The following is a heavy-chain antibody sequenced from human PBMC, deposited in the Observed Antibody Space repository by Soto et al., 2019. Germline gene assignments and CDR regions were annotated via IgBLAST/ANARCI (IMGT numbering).Heavy chain of an antibody. Sequence: EVQLVESGGGLVQPGGSLRLSCAASGFTFSDHYMDWVRQAPGKGLEWVGRTRNKAYTYTTEYAASVKGRLTISRDDSKTPLYLQMYSLKTDDTAVYYCTTSFCCGYSYRIYLCCQATTVTVSS. CDR2: TRNKAYTYTT. J-gene: IGHJ6*02. CDR3: TTSFCCGYSYRIYL. CDR1: GFTFSDHY. V-gene: IGHV3-72*01. D-gene: IGHD3-3*01.